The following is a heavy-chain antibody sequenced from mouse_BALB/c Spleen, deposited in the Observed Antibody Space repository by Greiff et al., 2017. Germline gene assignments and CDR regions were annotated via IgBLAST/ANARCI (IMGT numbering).Heavy chain of an antibody. Sequence: QVHVKQSGPELVRPGASVKMSCKASGYTFTSYWMHWVKQRPGQGLEWIGMIDPSNSETRLNQKFKDKATLNVDKSSNTAYMQLSSLTSEDSAVYYCARSRLYDYDGEYFDYWGQGTTLTVSS. V-gene: IGHV1S127*01. CDR3: ARSRLYDYDGEYFDY. CDR1: GYTFTSYW. CDR2: IDPSNSET. D-gene: IGHD2-4*01. J-gene: IGHJ2*01.